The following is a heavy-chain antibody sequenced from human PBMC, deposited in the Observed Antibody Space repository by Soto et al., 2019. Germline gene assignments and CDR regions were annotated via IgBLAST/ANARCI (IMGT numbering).Heavy chain of an antibody. CDR2: IVLGNGNT. J-gene: IGHJ5*02. Sequence: QMHLVQSGPEVKRPGTSLKVSCKASGFTFSSSALQWVRQARGQPLGWIGWIVLGNGNTNYAQKFQRRVTITREMSTSTAYMEVRSLTYEDTAVYYCATRIGNIGWYWLDTWGQGTLVTVSS. CDR1: GFTFSSSA. D-gene: IGHD6-19*01. CDR3: ATRIGNIGWYWLDT. V-gene: IGHV1-58*01.